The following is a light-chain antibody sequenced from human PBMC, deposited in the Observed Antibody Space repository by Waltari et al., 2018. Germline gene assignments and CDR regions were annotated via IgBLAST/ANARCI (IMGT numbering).Light chain of an antibody. Sequence: QSALTQPRSVSGSPGQSVTISCNGTSSDVGGSDYVSWYQQNPGKDPKRMVFDVNRRPAGVPDRFSGSKSGNTASLTISGLQAEDEADYYCCSYAGSYTWVFGTGTKVTVL. CDR3: CSYAGSYTWV. CDR2: DVN. CDR1: SSDVGGSDY. J-gene: IGLJ1*01. V-gene: IGLV2-11*01.